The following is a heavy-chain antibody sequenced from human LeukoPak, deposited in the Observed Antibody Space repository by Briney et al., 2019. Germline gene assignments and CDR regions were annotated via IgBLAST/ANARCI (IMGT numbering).Heavy chain of an antibody. CDR1: GFTFSSYA. D-gene: IGHD3-10*01. CDR3: AKAGRRFGELLNAFDI. J-gene: IGHJ3*02. Sequence: PGGSLRLSCAASGFTFSSYAMSWVRQAPGKGLEWVSAISGSGGSTYYADSVKGQFTISRDNSKNTLYLQMNSLRAEDTAVYYCAKAGRRFGELLNAFDIWGQGTMVTVSS. V-gene: IGHV3-23*01. CDR2: ISGSGGST.